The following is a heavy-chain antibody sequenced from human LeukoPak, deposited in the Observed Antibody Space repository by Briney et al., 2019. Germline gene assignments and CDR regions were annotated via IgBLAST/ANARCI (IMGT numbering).Heavy chain of an antibody. CDR1: GFTFSSYA. V-gene: IGHV3-23*01. D-gene: IGHD3-22*01. Sequence: GGSLRLSCAASGFTFSSYAMSWVRQAPGKGLEWVSAISGSGGGTDYADSVKGRFTISRDNSKNTLYLQMNSLRAEDTAIYYCAKGSLYDSRGYYHPEYWGQGTLVTVSS. J-gene: IGHJ4*02. CDR3: AKGSLYDSRGYYHPEY. CDR2: ISGSGGGT.